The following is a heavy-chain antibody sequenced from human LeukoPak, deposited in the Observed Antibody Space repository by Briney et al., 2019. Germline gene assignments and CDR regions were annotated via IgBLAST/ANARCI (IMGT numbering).Heavy chain of an antibody. V-gene: IGHV3-30*18. CDR1: GFTFSSYG. CDR2: ISYDGSNK. J-gene: IGHJ5*02. Sequence: GRSLRLSCAASGFTFSSYGMHWVRQAPGKGLEWVAVISYDGSNKYYADSVKGRFTISRDNSKNTLYLQMNSLRAEDTAVYYRAKNYDSSGYYLGWFDPWGQGTLVTVSS. D-gene: IGHD3-22*01. CDR3: AKNYDSSGYYLGWFDP.